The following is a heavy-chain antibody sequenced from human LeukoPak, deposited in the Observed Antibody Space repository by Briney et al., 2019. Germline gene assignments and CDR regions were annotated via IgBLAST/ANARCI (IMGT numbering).Heavy chain of an antibody. V-gene: IGHV4-4*07. J-gene: IGHJ4*02. D-gene: IGHD3-22*01. CDR1: GGSISSYY. CDR3: ARDSTIHYFDSSAYNFDY. Sequence: SETLSLTCTVSGGSISSYYWSWIRQPAGKGLEWIGRIYTSGSTNCNPSLKSRVTISVDKSKNQFSLKLRSVTAADTAVYYCARDSTIHYFDSSAYNFDYWGQGTLVTVSS. CDR2: IYTSGST.